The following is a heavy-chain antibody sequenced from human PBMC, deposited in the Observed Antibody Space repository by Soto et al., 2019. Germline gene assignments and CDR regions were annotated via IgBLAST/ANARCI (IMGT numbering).Heavy chain of an antibody. CDR3: ARADGYYDFWSGYYTGISRYYGMDV. D-gene: IGHD3-3*01. CDR1: GFTFSSYA. J-gene: IGHJ6*02. Sequence: PGGSLRLSCAASGFTFSSYAMHWVRQAPGKGLEWVAVISYDGSNKYYADSVKGRFTISRDNSKNTLYLQMNSLRAEDTAVYYCARADGYYDFWSGYYTGISRYYGMDVWGQGTTVTVSS. CDR2: ISYDGSNK. V-gene: IGHV3-30-3*01.